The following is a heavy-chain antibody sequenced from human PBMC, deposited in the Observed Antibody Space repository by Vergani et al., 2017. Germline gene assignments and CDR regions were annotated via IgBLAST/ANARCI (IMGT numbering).Heavy chain of an antibody. J-gene: IGHJ4*02. V-gene: IGHV4-61*02. CDR2: IYNTGGT. D-gene: IGHD5-12*01. CDR1: GGPFSGGSHY. Sequence: QVQLKESGPGLVGPSETLSLTCTVSGGPFSGGSHYWSWIRQSAGKGLERIGRIYNTGGTNYDPSLKTRVTMSVDTSKNQFSLKLASVTAADTAIYYCARFSSGFVAWGPGTPVTVSS. CDR3: ARFSSGFVA.